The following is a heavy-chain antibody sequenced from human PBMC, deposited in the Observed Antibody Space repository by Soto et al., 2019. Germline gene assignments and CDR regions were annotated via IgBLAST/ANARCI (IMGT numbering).Heavy chain of an antibody. CDR3: ARLTYDSSGYYYFDY. Sequence: SVEVSFKASGYTFTSYAMHWVRQGPGQRLEWMGWINAGNGNTKYSQKFQGRVTITRDTSASTAYMELSSLRSEDTAVYYCARLTYDSSGYYYFDYWGQGTLVTVSS. J-gene: IGHJ4*02. CDR2: INAGNGNT. CDR1: GYTFTSYA. D-gene: IGHD3-22*01. V-gene: IGHV1-3*01.